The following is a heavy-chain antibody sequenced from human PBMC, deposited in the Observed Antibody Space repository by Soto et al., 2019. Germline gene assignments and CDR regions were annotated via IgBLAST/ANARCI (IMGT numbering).Heavy chain of an antibody. CDR2: INAGNGNT. D-gene: IGHD6-19*01. J-gene: IGHJ4*02. Sequence: QVQLVQSGAEEKKPGASVKVSCKASGYTFTNYAMHWVRQAPGQRLEWMGWINAGNGNTKYSQKFQGRVTITRDTSASTAYMELSTLRSEDTAVYSCPRVSGSYLPHYWGQGTLVTVSS. V-gene: IGHV1-3*05. CDR1: GYTFTNYA. CDR3: PRVSGSYLPHY.